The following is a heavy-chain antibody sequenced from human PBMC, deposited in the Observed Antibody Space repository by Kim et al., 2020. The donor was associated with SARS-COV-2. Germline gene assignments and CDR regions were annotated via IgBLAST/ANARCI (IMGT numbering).Heavy chain of an antibody. CDR2: IYYSGST. V-gene: IGHV4-59*13. J-gene: IGHJ4*02. CDR1: GGSISSYY. CDR3: ATSSVGITSFFDY. Sequence: SETLSLTCTVSGGSISSYYWSWIRQPPGKGLEWIGYIYYSGSTNYNPSLKSRVTISVDTSKNQFSLKLSSVTAADTAVYYCATSSVGITSFFDYWGQGTLVTVSS. D-gene: IGHD3-16*01.